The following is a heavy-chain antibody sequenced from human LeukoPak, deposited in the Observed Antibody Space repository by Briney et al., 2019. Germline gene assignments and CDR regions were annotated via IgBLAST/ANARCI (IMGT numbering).Heavy chain of an antibody. CDR1: GFTFSDYY. J-gene: IGHJ4*02. Sequence: GGSLRLSCAASGFTFSDYYMSWIRQTPGEGLEWVSYISSSGTTIYYADSVKGRFTISRDNAKNSLYLQMNSLRAEDTAVYYCARRKNYYDSSGYYTIYYFDYWGQGTLITVSS. V-gene: IGHV3-11*01. CDR3: ARRKNYYDSSGYYTIYYFDY. D-gene: IGHD3-22*01. CDR2: ISSSGTTI.